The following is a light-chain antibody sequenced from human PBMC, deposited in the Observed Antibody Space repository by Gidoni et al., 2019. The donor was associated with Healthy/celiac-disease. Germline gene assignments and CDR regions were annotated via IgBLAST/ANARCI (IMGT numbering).Light chain of an antibody. Sequence: DTQLTQSPSSLSASVGDRVTITCQASQDISKFLNWYQQKPGKAPKLLIYEASNLETGVPSRFSGSGSGTDFSFTISSLQPEDIATYYCQQYDNLPITFGQXTRLDIK. CDR1: QDISKF. J-gene: IGKJ5*01. CDR3: QQYDNLPIT. CDR2: EAS. V-gene: IGKV1-33*01.